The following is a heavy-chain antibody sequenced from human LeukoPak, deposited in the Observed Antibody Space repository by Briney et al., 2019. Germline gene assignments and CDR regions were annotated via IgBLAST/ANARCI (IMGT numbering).Heavy chain of an antibody. Sequence: GASVKLSCKASGYTFTSYGISWVRQAPGQGLEWMGWISAYNGKTNYAQKLQGRVTMTTDTSTSTAYMELRSLRSDDTAVYYCASLHRSGYSERLFDYWGQGTLVTVSS. CDR2: ISAYNGKT. D-gene: IGHD3-3*01. CDR3: ASLHRSGYSERLFDY. V-gene: IGHV1-18*01. J-gene: IGHJ4*02. CDR1: GYTFTSYG.